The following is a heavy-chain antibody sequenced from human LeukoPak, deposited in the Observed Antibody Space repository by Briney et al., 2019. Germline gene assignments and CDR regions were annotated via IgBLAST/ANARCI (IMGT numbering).Heavy chain of an antibody. V-gene: IGHV5-51*01. Sequence: GESLKISCKGSGYRFTSFWIGWVRQMPGKGLEWMGIIYPGDSDTRYSPAFQGQVTISADKSISTAYLQWGSLKASDTATYYCARHREMATISNFDYWGQGTLVTVSS. D-gene: IGHD5-24*01. CDR1: GYRFTSFW. CDR3: ARHREMATISNFDY. J-gene: IGHJ4*02. CDR2: IYPGDSDT.